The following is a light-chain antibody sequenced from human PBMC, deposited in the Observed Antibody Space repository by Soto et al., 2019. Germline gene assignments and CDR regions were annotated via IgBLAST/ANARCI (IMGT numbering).Light chain of an antibody. CDR3: QQGDSFPIT. CDR1: QNVRSY. J-gene: IGKJ5*01. V-gene: IGKV1-39*01. Sequence: NTMSQSPSSLSAPVGDRVTIPCRASQNVRSYVNWYQQKPGKAPNVLIYETSTLQDGVPSRFSGDGYGTDFTLSISSLHPEDFATYYCQQGDSFPITFGQGARLEI. CDR2: ETS.